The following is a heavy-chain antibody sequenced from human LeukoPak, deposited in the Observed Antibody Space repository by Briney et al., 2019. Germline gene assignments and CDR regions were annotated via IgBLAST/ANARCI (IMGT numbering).Heavy chain of an antibody. CDR2: ISSSSSYI. V-gene: IGHV3-21*01. CDR3: ARAGAAAGKGVDNWFDP. D-gene: IGHD6-13*01. J-gene: IGHJ5*02. Sequence: GGSLRLSCAASGFTFSSYSMNWVRQAPGKGLEWVSSISSSSSYIYYADSVKGRFTISRDNAKNSLYLQMNSLRAEDTAVYYCARAGAAAGKGVDNWFDPWGQGTLVTVSS. CDR1: GFTFSSYS.